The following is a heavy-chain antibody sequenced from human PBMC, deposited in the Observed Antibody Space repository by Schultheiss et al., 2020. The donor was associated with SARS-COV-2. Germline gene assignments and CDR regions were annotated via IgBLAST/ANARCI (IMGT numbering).Heavy chain of an antibody. CDR3: ARIGRGDIVVVVAADAFDI. CDR1: GFTFSSYS. CDR2: ISSSGSTI. V-gene: IGHV3-48*04. Sequence: GGSLRLSCAASGFTFSSYSMNWVRQAPGKGLEWVSYISSSGSTIYYADSVKGRFTISRDNAKNSLYLQMNSLRAEDTAVYYCARIGRGDIVVVVAADAFDIWGQGTTVTVSS. D-gene: IGHD2-15*01. J-gene: IGHJ3*02.